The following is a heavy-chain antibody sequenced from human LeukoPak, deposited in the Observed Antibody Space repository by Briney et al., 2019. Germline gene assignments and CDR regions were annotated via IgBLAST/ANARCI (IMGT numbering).Heavy chain of an antibody. J-gene: IGHJ2*01. CDR1: GSSISSIEYY. Sequence: SQTLSPTCTVSGSSISSIEYYWNWILQHPWKGLEWTGQIYYNRSTYYNPSLKSRVSISVDTSKNQFSVKLRCVTAADTAVYYCARDLLDTAMVHYWYFDLWGRGTLVTVSS. CDR2: IYYNRST. V-gene: IGHV4-31*03. D-gene: IGHD5-18*01. CDR3: ARDLLDTAMVHYWYFDL.